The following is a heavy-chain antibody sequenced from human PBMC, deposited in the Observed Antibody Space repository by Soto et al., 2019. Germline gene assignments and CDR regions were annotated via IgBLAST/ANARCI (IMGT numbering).Heavy chain of an antibody. J-gene: IGHJ6*02. Sequence: SVKVSCKASGVTFSSYAISWVRQAPGQGLEWMGGIIPIFGTANYAQKFQGRVTITADESTTTAYMELSSLRSEDTAVYYCARDLKRYYDSSGYGYYYGMDVWGQGTTVTVSS. CDR3: ARDLKRYYDSSGYGYYYGMDV. CDR1: GVTFSSYA. CDR2: IIPIFGTA. D-gene: IGHD3-22*01. V-gene: IGHV1-69*13.